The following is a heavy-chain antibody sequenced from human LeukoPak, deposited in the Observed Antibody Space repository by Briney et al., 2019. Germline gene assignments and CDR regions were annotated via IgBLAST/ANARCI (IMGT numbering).Heavy chain of an antibody. J-gene: IGHJ6*02. CDR2: LIPIRGIA. Sequence: GASVKVSCKASGGTFSSYAISWVRQAPGQGLEWMGRLIPIRGIANYAQKLQSRVTITADKSTSTAYMELSSLRSEDTAVDYCARLAGDADGVPGYYGMDVWGQGTTVTVSS. D-gene: IGHD3-16*01. V-gene: IGHV1-69*04. CDR3: ARLAGDADGVPGYYGMDV. CDR1: GGTFSSYA.